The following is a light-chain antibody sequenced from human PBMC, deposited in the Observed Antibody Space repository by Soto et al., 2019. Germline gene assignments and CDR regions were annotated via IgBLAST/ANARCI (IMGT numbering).Light chain of an antibody. CDR2: DAS. CDR1: QSVSSY. J-gene: IGKJ4*01. Sequence: EIVLTQSPATLSLSPGERATLSCRASQSVSSYLAWYQQKPGQAPRLLIYDASNRATGIPARFSGSGSGTDFTLTISSLAPEDFAVYYCQQRNNWPPLLTFGGGTKVEIK. V-gene: IGKV3-11*01. CDR3: QQRNNWPPLLT.